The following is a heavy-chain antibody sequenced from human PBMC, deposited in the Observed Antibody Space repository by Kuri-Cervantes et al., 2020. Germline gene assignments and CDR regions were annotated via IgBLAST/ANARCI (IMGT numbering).Heavy chain of an antibody. J-gene: IGHJ4*02. CDR2: INEGGGST. CDR1: GYPFSNSA. CDR3: ARTVSGRSSYKFDY. Sequence: LKISCVASGYPFSNSAMSWVRQAPGKGLEWVSGINEGGGSTYNAGAVKGRFTISRDNSRNTLYLQMNSLRAEDTAVYYCARTVSGRSSYKFDYWGQGTLVTVSS. V-gene: IGHV3-23*01. D-gene: IGHD6-6*01.